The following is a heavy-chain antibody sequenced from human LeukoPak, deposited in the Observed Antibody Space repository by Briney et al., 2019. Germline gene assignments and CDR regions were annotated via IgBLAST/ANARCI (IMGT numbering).Heavy chain of an antibody. Sequence: ASVKVSCKASGYTFTNYGISWVRQAPGQGLAWMGWISVYNGNTKYPQKLQDRVTMTTDTSTSTAYMELRSLRSDDTAVYYCARDLARVAVAGTLDYWGQGTLVTVSS. CDR1: GYTFTNYG. V-gene: IGHV1-18*01. CDR3: ARDLARVAVAGTLDY. J-gene: IGHJ4*02. CDR2: ISVYNGNT. D-gene: IGHD6-19*01.